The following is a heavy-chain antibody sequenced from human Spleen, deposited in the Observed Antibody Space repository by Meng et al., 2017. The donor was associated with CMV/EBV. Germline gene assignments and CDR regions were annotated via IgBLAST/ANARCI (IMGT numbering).Heavy chain of an antibody. V-gene: IGHV3-30-3*01. CDR1: GFPFSSYA. Sequence: LSLTCAASGFPFSSYAMHWVRQAPGKGLEWVAVISYDGSNKYNADSVKGRFTISRDNSKNTLYLQMNSLRVEDTAVYYCARGDDNFWSGYYLDYWGQGTLVTVSS. J-gene: IGHJ4*02. CDR2: ISYDGSNK. CDR3: ARGDDNFWSGYYLDY. D-gene: IGHD3-3*01.